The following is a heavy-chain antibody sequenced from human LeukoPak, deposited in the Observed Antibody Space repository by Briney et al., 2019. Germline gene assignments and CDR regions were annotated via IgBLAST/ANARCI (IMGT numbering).Heavy chain of an antibody. CDR1: GFTFSSYA. D-gene: IGHD3-3*01. CDR3: AKPDYDFWSGYSEDY. J-gene: IGHJ4*02. Sequence: GSLRLSCAASGFTFSSYAMSWVRQAPGKGLEWVSAISGSGGSTYYADSVKGRFTISRDNSKNTLYLQMNSLRAEDTAVYYCAKPDYDFWSGYSEDYWGQGTLVTVSS. CDR2: ISGSGGST. V-gene: IGHV3-23*01.